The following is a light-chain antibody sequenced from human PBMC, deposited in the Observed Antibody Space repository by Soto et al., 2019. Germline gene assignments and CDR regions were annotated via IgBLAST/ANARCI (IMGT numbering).Light chain of an antibody. CDR2: NAS. V-gene: IGKV3D-20*02. Sequence: EIVLTQSPGTLSLPPGERATLSCGANQSVTSNYLAWYQQKPGQAPRLLIYNASNRATGIPARFSGSGSGTDCTLTITSLEPEDFAVYFCHQRYNWPRVTFGQGTRLEIK. J-gene: IGKJ5*01. CDR3: HQRYNWPRVT. CDR1: QSVTSNY.